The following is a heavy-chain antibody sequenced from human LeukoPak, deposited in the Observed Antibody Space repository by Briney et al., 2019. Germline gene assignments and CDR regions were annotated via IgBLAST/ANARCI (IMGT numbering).Heavy chain of an antibody. D-gene: IGHD5-12*01. CDR1: GGSISSYY. CDR3: ARDGGYDSLNYYYYGMDV. Sequence: SETLSLTCTVSGGSISSYYWSWIRQPAGKGLEWIGRIYTSGSTNYNPSLKSRVTMSVDTSKNQFSLKLSSVTAADTAVYYCARDGGYDSLNYYYYGMDVWGQGTTVTVSS. J-gene: IGHJ6*02. V-gene: IGHV4-4*07. CDR2: IYTSGST.